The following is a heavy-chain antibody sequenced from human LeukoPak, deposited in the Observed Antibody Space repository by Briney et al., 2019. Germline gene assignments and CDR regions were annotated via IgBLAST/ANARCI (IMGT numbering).Heavy chain of an antibody. CDR2: IWYDGSNK. Sequence: PGGSLRLSCAASGFTFSSYGMHWVRQAPGKGLERGAVIWYDGSNKYYADSVKGRFTISRDNSKNTLYLQMNSLRAEDTAVYYCARDNVAVAGTFDYWGQGTLVTVSS. V-gene: IGHV3-33*01. CDR1: GFTFSSYG. CDR3: ARDNVAVAGTFDY. D-gene: IGHD6-19*01. J-gene: IGHJ4*02.